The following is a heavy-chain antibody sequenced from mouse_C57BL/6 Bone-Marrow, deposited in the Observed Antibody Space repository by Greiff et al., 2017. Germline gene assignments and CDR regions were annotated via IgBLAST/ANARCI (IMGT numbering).Heavy chain of an antibody. Sequence: QVPLQQSGAELARPGASVKLSCKASGYTFTSYGISWVKQRTGQGLEWIGEIYPRSGNTYYNETFKGKATLTADKSSSPAYMELRSLTSEDSAVYFCARDQITTVVATRAMDYWGQGTSVTVSS. V-gene: IGHV1-81*01. J-gene: IGHJ4*01. CDR2: IYPRSGNT. CDR3: ARDQITTVVATRAMDY. D-gene: IGHD1-1*01. CDR1: GYTFTSYG.